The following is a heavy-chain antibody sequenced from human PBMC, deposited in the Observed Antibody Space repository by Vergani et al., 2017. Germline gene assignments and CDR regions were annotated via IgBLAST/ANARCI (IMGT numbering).Heavy chain of an antibody. Sequence: EVQLVESGGGLVQPGGSLRLSCAASGFTFSSYEMNWVRQAPGKGLEWVSYISSSGSTIYYADSVKGRFTISRDNAKNSLYLQMNSLRAEDTAVYYCARAHGITGTTGAFDIWGLGTMVTVSS. CDR1: GFTFSSYE. CDR2: ISSSGSTI. D-gene: IGHD1-20*01. V-gene: IGHV3-48*03. J-gene: IGHJ3*02. CDR3: ARAHGITGTTGAFDI.